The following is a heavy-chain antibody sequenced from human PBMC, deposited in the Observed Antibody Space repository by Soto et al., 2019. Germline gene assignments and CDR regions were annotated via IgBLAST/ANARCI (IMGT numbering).Heavy chain of an antibody. V-gene: IGHV1-69*12. Sequence: QVQLVQSGAEVKTPGSSVKVSCKASGGFFNTYAISWVRQAPGQGLEWMGAIIPMSNTANYAQNFRDRVTFAADGTTSTDNVGMSSLRPEDTAVYYCAMRACWISVGCKRGYYGMDVWGQGPKVTVSS. CDR1: GGFFNTYA. CDR3: AMRACWISVGCKRGYYGMDV. CDR2: IIPMSNTA. D-gene: IGHD1-26*01. J-gene: IGHJ6*02.